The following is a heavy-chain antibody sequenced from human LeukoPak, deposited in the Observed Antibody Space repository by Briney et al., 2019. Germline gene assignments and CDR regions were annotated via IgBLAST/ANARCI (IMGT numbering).Heavy chain of an antibody. V-gene: IGHV3-7*05. D-gene: IGHD3-16*02. J-gene: IGHJ4*02. CDR2: INKDESEK. Sequence: GGSLRLSCAASGFTFSNYWMSWVRQAPGKGLEWVANINKDESEKYYVDSVKGRFITSRDNAQSSLYLQMNNLRAEDTAVYYCARDSSPGYYDYVWGTYPRYWGQGTLVTVSS. CDR1: GFTFSNYW. CDR3: ARDSSPGYYDYVWGTYPRY.